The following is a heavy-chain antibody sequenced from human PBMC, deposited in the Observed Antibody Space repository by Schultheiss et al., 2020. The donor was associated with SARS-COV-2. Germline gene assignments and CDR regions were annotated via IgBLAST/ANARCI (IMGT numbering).Heavy chain of an antibody. V-gene: IGHV1-58*01. D-gene: IGHD1-14*01. J-gene: IGHJ4*02. CDR3: VSDHASGY. Sequence: SVKVSCKASGFTFTNSAVQWVGQARGQRLEWIGWIVVSSGNTNYAQKFQERVAITRDKSTSTAYMELSSLRSEDTAVYYCVSDHASGYWGRGALVTVSS. CDR1: GFTFTNSA. CDR2: IVVSSGNT.